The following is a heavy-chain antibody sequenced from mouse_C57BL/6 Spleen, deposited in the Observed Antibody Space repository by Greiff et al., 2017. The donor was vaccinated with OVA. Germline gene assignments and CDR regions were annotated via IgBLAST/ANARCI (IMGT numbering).Heavy chain of an antibody. CDR3: ARGEGSGLYYFDY. J-gene: IGHJ2*01. D-gene: IGHD3-2*02. CDR1: GFTFSDYG. CDR2: ISSGSSTI. Sequence: EVKLVESGGGLVKPGGSLKLSCAASGFTFSDYGMHWVRQAPEKGLEWVAYISSGSSTIYYADTVKGRFTISRDNAKNTLFLQMTSLRAEDTAMYYCARGEGSGLYYFDYWGQGTTLTVSS. V-gene: IGHV5-17*01.